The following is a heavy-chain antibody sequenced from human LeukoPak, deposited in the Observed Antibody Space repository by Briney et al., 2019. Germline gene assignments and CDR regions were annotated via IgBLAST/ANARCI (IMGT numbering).Heavy chain of an antibody. J-gene: IGHJ3*02. Sequence: SGTLSLTCTVLDGSISSNYWSWIRQPPGKGLEWIGYISYSGSTNYNPSLKSRVTISIDTSKNQFSLKLRSVTAADTAIYYCARQGYDILTGYIDAFDIWGQGTMVTVSS. CDR3: ARQGYDILTGYIDAFDI. V-gene: IGHV4-59*08. CDR1: DGSISSNY. CDR2: ISYSGST. D-gene: IGHD3-9*01.